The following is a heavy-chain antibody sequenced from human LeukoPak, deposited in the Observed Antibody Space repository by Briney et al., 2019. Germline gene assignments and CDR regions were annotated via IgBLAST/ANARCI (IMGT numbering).Heavy chain of an antibody. D-gene: IGHD2-15*01. CDR1: GFTVSSNY. J-gene: IGHJ3*02. Sequence: PGGSLRLSCAASGFTVSSNYMSWVRQAPGQGLEWVSGISASGNTTFYADSVKGRFTISRDNSKDTLYLQMNSLRAEGSALYYCARGPYCSGGTCYVLGAFDIWGQGTMVTVSS. V-gene: IGHV3-23*01. CDR3: ARGPYCSGGTCYVLGAFDI. CDR2: ISASGNTT.